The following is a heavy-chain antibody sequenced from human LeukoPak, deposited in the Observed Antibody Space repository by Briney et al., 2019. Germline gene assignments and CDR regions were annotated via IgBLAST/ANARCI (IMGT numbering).Heavy chain of an antibody. V-gene: IGHV3-53*01. D-gene: IGHD5-24*01. CDR2: IYSGGST. CDR3: AREREENAFDI. CDR1: GFTVSSNY. Sequence: GGSLRLSCAASGFTVSSNYMSWVRQAPGEGLEWVSVIYSGGSTYYADSVKGRFTISRDNSKNTLYLQMNSLRAEDTAVYYCAREREENAFDIWGQGTMVTVSS. J-gene: IGHJ3*02.